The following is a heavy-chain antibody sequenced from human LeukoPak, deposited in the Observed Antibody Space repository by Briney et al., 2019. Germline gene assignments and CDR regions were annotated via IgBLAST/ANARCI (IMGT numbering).Heavy chain of an antibody. Sequence: GASVKVSCKASGYPFTKFGISWVRQAPGQGLEWVGWISVYNGNTNSAQKLQGRVTMTTDTSTSTVYMELRSLRSDDTAVYYCARDQRDYDSSGYYGAWGQGTLVTVSS. CDR3: ARDQRDYDSSGYYGA. J-gene: IGHJ4*02. D-gene: IGHD3-22*01. CDR1: GYPFTKFG. V-gene: IGHV1-18*01. CDR2: ISVYNGNT.